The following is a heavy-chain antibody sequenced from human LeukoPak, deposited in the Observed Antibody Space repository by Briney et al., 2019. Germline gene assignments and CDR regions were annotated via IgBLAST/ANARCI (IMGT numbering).Heavy chain of an antibody. Sequence: SETLSLTCAVYGGSSSTYYWSWIRQPPGKGLEWIGEIIHNGNTNYNPSLKSRVTISLDTSKNQFSLRLTSVTAADTAVYYCAPIFGDYSDFAYWGQGTLVTVSS. CDR1: GGSSSTYY. CDR3: APIFGDYSDFAY. D-gene: IGHD4-17*01. CDR2: IIHNGNT. J-gene: IGHJ4*01. V-gene: IGHV4-34*12.